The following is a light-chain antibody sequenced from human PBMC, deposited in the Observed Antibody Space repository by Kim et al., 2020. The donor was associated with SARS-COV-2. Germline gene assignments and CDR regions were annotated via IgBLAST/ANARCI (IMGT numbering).Light chain of an antibody. J-gene: IGKJ5*01. CDR1: QSVRNN. CDR2: DTA. Sequence: PGERAALSSRASQSVRNNLAWYQQKPGQAPRLLIYDTATRATGIPDRFSGSGSGTEFTLTISSLQSEDVGLYFCQQYGNWPPITFGQGTRLEIK. CDR3: QQYGNWPPIT. V-gene: IGKV3-15*01.